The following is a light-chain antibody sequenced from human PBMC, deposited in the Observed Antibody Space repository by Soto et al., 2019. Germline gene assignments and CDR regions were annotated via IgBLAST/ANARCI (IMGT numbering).Light chain of an antibody. Sequence: EIVLTQSPGILSLSPGERATLSCRASQSVSNNYLAWYQHKPGQAPRLLIYSASTRATGIPDRFSGSGSATDFTLTISRLEPEDFAVYYCQQYGRSPPLTFGPGTKVDIK. CDR3: QQYGRSPPLT. J-gene: IGKJ3*01. CDR2: SAS. V-gene: IGKV3-20*01. CDR1: QSVSNNY.